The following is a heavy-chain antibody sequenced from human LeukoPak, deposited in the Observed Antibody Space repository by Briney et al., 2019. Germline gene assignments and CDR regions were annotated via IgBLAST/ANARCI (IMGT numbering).Heavy chain of an antibody. Sequence: GGSLRLSCVASGFTFSNYWMSWVRQAPGKGLEWVANIKQDGSEKYYVDSVKGRFTISRDNAKNSLNLQMDSLRAEDTAVYYCAKSRMGPHYFDYWGQGTLVTVSS. CDR1: GFTFSNYW. V-gene: IGHV3-7*01. J-gene: IGHJ4*02. CDR3: AKSRMGPHYFDY. D-gene: IGHD3-16*01. CDR2: IKQDGSEK.